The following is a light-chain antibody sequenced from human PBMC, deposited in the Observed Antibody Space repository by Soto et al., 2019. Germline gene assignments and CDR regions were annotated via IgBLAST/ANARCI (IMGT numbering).Light chain of an antibody. CDR1: RSVRSS. Sequence: EIVLTQSPATLSLSPGERATLSCRASRSVRSSLAWYQQKPGQAPRLLIYDASNRAAGIPARFSGSGSETDFTLTISNLEPEDFAVYYCQQRYAWPPITFGQGTRLEIK. J-gene: IGKJ5*01. CDR3: QQRYAWPPIT. CDR2: DAS. V-gene: IGKV3-11*01.